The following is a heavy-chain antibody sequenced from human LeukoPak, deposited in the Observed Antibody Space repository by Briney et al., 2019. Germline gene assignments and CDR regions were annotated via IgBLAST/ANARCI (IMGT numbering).Heavy chain of an antibody. J-gene: IGHJ4*02. Sequence: GGSLRLSCALSGFTFSNYWMSWVRQAPGKGLEWVANIKQDGRETYYVDSVKGRFTISRDNAKNSLYLQMSNLRGEDTAVYYCARDSLVFDHYNSGYDFWGQGTLVTVSS. CDR1: GFTFSNYW. V-gene: IGHV3-7*01. CDR2: IKQDGRET. CDR3: ARDSLVFDHYNSGYDF. D-gene: IGHD3-22*01.